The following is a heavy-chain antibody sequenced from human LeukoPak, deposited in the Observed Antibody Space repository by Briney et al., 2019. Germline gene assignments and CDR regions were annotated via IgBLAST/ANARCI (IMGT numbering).Heavy chain of an antibody. CDR3: ARRNDGTFTFDI. J-gene: IGHJ3*02. D-gene: IGHD1-26*01. CDR2: LYSGGST. CDR1: GFTVSSNY. V-gene: IGHV3-66*01. Sequence: GGSLRLSCAASGFTVSSNYMSWVRQAPGKGLEWLSVLYSGGSTYYADSVNGRFTMSRDNSKNTLYLQMNGLRVEDTAVYSCARRNDGTFTFDIWGQGTMVTVSS.